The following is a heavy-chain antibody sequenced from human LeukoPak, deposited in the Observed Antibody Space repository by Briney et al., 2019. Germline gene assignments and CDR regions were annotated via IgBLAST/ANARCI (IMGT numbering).Heavy chain of an antibody. CDR3: ARDQVYDFWSGYFDY. CDR2: INPNSGGT. CDR1: GYTFTGYY. D-gene: IGHD3-3*01. J-gene: IGHJ4*02. V-gene: IGHV1-2*02. Sequence: ASVKVSCKASGYTFTGYYMHWVRQAPGQGLEWMGWINPNSGGTNYAQKFQGRVTMTRDTSISTAYMELSRLRSDDTAVYYCARDQVYDFWSGYFDYWGQGTLVTVSS.